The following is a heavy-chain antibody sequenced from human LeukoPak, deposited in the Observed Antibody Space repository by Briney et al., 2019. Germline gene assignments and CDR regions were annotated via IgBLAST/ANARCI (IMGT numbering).Heavy chain of an antibody. CDR2: ISGSSSVI. CDR3: ARDRRDGYNWAAQFYFDY. Sequence: GGSLRLSCAASGFTFSSYSMNWVRQTPGTGLEWVSYISGSSSVIYYADSVKGRFTISRDNAKNSLYLQMDSLRAEDTAVYYCARDRRDGYNWAAQFYFDYWGQGTLVTVSS. J-gene: IGHJ4*02. D-gene: IGHD5-24*01. V-gene: IGHV3-48*04. CDR1: GFTFSSYS.